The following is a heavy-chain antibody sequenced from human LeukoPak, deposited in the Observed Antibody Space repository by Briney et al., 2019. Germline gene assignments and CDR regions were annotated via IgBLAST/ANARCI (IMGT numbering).Heavy chain of an antibody. CDR3: AKDRTYYDSSGYDDY. CDR2: ISGRGGST. J-gene: IGHJ4*02. D-gene: IGHD3-22*01. Sequence: GGSLRLSCAASGFTFSSYAMSWVRQAPGEGLEWVSAISGRGGSTYYADSVKGRFTISRDNSKNTLYLQMNSLRAEDTAVYYCAKDRTYYDSSGYDDYWGQGTLVTVSS. CDR1: GFTFSSYA. V-gene: IGHV3-23*01.